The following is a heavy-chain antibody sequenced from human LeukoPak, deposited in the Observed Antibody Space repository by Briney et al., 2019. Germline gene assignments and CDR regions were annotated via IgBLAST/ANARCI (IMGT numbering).Heavy chain of an antibody. V-gene: IGHV3-33*08. Sequence: GGSLRLSCSASGFTFSTYGMHWVRQAQGKGLEWVALTWYDGSNKNYADSVKGRFTISRDNSKNTLYLQMNSLRGEDTAVYYCARGGLTIAEATTSWYLDYWGQGILVTVSS. J-gene: IGHJ4*02. CDR1: GFTFSTYG. D-gene: IGHD1-26*01. CDR2: TWYDGSNK. CDR3: ARGGLTIAEATTSWYLDY.